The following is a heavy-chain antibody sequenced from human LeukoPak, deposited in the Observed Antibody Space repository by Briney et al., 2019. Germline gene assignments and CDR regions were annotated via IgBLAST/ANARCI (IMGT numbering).Heavy chain of an antibody. CDR3: ARADILTGYRPYDYYYYMDV. Sequence: SETLSLTCTVSGGSVSSYYWSWIRQPPGKGLEWLGYIYYSGNTNYNTSIKSRVTISVDTSKNQFSLKLSSVTAADTAVYYCARADILTGYRPYDYYYYMDVWGKGTTVTISS. J-gene: IGHJ6*03. CDR2: IYYSGNT. D-gene: IGHD3-9*01. V-gene: IGHV4-59*02. CDR1: GGSVSSYY.